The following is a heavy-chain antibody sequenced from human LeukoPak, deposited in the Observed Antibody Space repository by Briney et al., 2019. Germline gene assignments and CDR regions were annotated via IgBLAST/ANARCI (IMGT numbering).Heavy chain of an antibody. J-gene: IGHJ4*02. CDR3: AKDLEYSGSGTPGVFDY. Sequence: GGSLRLSCAASGFTFSSYEMNWVRQAPGKGLEWVSYISSSGSTIYYTNSVKGRFTISRDNSKSTMYLQMNSLRAEDTAVYYCAKDLEYSGSGTPGVFDYWGQGSLVTVSS. V-gene: IGHV3-48*03. CDR1: GFTFSSYE. CDR2: ISSSGSTI. D-gene: IGHD3-10*01.